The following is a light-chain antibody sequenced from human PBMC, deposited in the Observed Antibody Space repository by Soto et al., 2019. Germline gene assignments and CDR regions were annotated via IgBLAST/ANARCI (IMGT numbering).Light chain of an antibody. Sequence: PGEIASLSCRASQSVRSNLDWYQQKPGQAPRLLIYDATTRATGIPARFNGSGSGTEFTLSISSLQSEDIAVYYCQQYNNWPTFGQGTKVDIK. CDR2: DAT. V-gene: IGKV3-15*01. CDR1: QSVRSN. CDR3: QQYNNWPT. J-gene: IGKJ1*01.